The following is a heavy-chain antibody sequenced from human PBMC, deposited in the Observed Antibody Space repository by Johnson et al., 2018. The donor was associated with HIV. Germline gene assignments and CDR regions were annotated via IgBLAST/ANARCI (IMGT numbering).Heavy chain of an antibody. CDR1: GFTFSNYW. J-gene: IGHJ3*02. D-gene: IGHD3-22*01. Sequence: VQLVESGGGLVQPGGSLRLSCAGAGFTFSNYWMHWVRQAPGKGLVWVSRINSDGSSTNYADSVKGRFTISRDNAENTLYLQMNSLRAEDTAVYYCAREGTFYYDSSGYHHAFDIWGQGTIVTVSS. CDR2: INSDGSST. V-gene: IGHV3-74*01. CDR3: AREGTFYYDSSGYHHAFDI.